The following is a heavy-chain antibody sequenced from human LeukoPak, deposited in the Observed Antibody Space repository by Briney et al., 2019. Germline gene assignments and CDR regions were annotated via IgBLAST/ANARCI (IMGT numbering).Heavy chain of an antibody. Sequence: GGSLRLSCAASGFTFSSYWMHWVRQAPGKGLVWVSRINSDGSSTSYADSVKGRFTISRDNAKNTLYLQMNSLRAEDTAVYYCARVPYCSTSCYAFDYWGQGTLVTVSS. D-gene: IGHD2-2*01. CDR3: ARVPYCSTSCYAFDY. V-gene: IGHV3-74*01. CDR2: INSDGSST. CDR1: GFTFSSYW. J-gene: IGHJ4*02.